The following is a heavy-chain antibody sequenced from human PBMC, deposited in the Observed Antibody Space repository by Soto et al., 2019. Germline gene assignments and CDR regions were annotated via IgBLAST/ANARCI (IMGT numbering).Heavy chain of an antibody. J-gene: IGHJ4*02. CDR2: IYHSGTT. V-gene: IGHV4-59*01. CDR1: GHSITGSY. Sequence: PSETLSLTCTVSGHSITGSYWSWIRQPPGKTLEWIGYIYHSGTTTYNPSLKSRVSISVDTSKNQFSLRLTSVIAADTAVYYCARDMPYAAGSLAGCDYWGQGILVTVSS. CDR3: ARDMPYAAGSLAGCDY. D-gene: IGHD1-26*01.